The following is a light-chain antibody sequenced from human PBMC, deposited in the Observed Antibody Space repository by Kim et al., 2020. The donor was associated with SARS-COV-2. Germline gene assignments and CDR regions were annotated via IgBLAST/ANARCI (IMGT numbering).Light chain of an antibody. Sequence: VAPGKTARITCGGNNIGSKSVHWYQQKPGQAPVLVIYYDSDRPSGIPERFSGSNSGNTATLTISRVEAGDEADYYCQVWDSSSDPIFGTGTKVTVL. CDR3: QVWDSSSDPI. J-gene: IGLJ1*01. CDR1: NIGSKS. V-gene: IGLV3-21*04. CDR2: YDS.